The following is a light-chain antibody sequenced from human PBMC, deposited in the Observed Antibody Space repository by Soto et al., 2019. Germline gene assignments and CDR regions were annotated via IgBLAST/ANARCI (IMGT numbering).Light chain of an antibody. J-gene: IGLJ1*01. CDR1: SSDVGGYNY. CDR3: SSYTSSSPYV. Sequence: QPVLTQPASVSGSPGQSITISCTGTSSDVGGYNYVSWYQQHPGKAPKLMIYEVSNRPSGVSNRFSGSTSGNTASLTISGLQAEDEADYYCSSYTSSSPYVFGTGTKVTVL. CDR2: EVS. V-gene: IGLV2-14*01.